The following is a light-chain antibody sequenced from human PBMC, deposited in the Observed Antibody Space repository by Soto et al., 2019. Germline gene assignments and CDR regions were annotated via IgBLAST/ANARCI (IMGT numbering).Light chain of an antibody. CDR2: GAS. Sequence: EILITQSPATLSVSPGEGATLSCRASQSVASNLAWYQQKPGQPPRLLISGASTRDTGIPARFSGSGSETEFTLTISSLQSEDFEVYYCQQYNNWPRTFGQGTKVDIK. V-gene: IGKV3-15*01. CDR3: QQYNNWPRT. J-gene: IGKJ1*01. CDR1: QSVASN.